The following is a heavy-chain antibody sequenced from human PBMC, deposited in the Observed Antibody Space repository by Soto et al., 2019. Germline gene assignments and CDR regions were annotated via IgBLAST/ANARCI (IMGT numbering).Heavy chain of an antibody. CDR2: VSYSGST. J-gene: IGHJ4*02. CDR3: ARVIAAAGLGFDY. Sequence: SETLSLTCTVSGGSISNSSYLWGWIRQPPGKGLQWIGSVSYSGSTYYNPSLKSRVTISVDTSKNQFSLKLSSVTAADTAVYYCARVIAAAGLGFDYWGQGTLVTVSS. D-gene: IGHD6-13*01. CDR1: GGSISNSSYL. V-gene: IGHV4-39*07.